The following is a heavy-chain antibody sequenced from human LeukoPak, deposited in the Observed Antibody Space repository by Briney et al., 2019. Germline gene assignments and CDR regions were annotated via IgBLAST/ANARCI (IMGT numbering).Heavy chain of an antibody. CDR1: GGSISSYY. CDR3: ARERVGGYYDSSGYYPYYFDY. J-gene: IGHJ4*02. CDR2: IHTSGNP. D-gene: IGHD3-22*01. V-gene: IGHV4-4*07. Sequence: NPSETLSLTCTVSGGSISSYYWSWIRQPAGEVLEWNGRIHTSGNPNYNPSLKSRVTMSVDTSKNQFSLKLSSVTAADTAVYYCARERVGGYYDSSGYYPYYFDYWGQGTLVTVSS.